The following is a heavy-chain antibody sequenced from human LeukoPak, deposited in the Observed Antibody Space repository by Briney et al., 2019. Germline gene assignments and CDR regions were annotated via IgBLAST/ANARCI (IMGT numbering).Heavy chain of an antibody. CDR1: GGSISSYY. J-gene: IGHJ5*02. CDR3: ARDRSYEAHWFDP. CDR2: MYYSWST. Sequence: SETLSLTCTVSGGSISSYYWSWIRQPPGKGLDWIGNMYYSWSTNYNPSLKSRVTISGDTSKNQFSLKLNSVTAADTAVYYCARDRSYEAHWFDPWGQGTLVTVSS. D-gene: IGHD3-16*01. V-gene: IGHV4-59*01.